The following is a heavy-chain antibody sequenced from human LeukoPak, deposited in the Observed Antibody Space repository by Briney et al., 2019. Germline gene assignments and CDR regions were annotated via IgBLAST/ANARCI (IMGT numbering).Heavy chain of an antibody. CDR3: AKIEDWGRPSYFDY. Sequence: GGSLRLSCAASGFTFSSYAMSWVRQAPGKGLEWVSAISGSGGSTYYADSVKGRFTISRDSSKNTLHLQMNSLRVEDTAGYYCAKIEDWGRPSYFDYWGQGTLVTVSS. CDR2: ISGSGGST. CDR1: GFTFSSYA. D-gene: IGHD3-16*01. J-gene: IGHJ4*02. V-gene: IGHV3-23*01.